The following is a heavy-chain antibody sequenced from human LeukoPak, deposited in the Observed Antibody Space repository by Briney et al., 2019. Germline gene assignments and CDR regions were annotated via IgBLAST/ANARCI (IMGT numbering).Heavy chain of an antibody. J-gene: IGHJ4*02. D-gene: IGHD1-26*01. CDR1: GYTFTGYY. CDR3: ARVVGGSSQLFDY. CDR2: INPNSGGT. V-gene: IGHV1-2*04. Sequence: AASVKVSCKASGYTFTGYYMHWVRQAPGQGLEWMGWINPNSGGTNYAQKFQGWVTMTRDTSISTAYMELSRLRSDDTAVYYCARVVGGSSQLFDYWGQGTLVTVSS.